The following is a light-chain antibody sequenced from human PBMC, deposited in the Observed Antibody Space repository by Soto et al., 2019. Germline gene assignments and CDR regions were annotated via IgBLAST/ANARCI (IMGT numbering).Light chain of an antibody. V-gene: IGLV2-14*01. CDR3: SSYPGLSTVV. Sequence: SALTQPASVCGSPGQSITISCTGTSSDVGAYNFVSWYQLHPGEAPKLIIYEVTNRPSGVSERFSGSKSGNTASLTISGLQSEDETDYYCSSYPGLSTVVFGTGCKVTVL. J-gene: IGLJ1*01. CDR1: SSDVGAYNF. CDR2: EVT.